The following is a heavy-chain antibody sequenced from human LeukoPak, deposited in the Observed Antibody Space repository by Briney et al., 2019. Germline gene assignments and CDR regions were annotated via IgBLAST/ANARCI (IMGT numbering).Heavy chain of an antibody. CDR1: GYTLTELS. CDR2: FDPEDGET. J-gene: IGHJ4*02. D-gene: IGHD5-18*01. V-gene: IGHV1-24*01. Sequence: ASVTVSCKVSGYTLTELSMHWVRQAPGKGLEWMGGFDPEDGETIYAQKFQGRVTMTEDTSTDTAYMELSSLRSEDTAVYYCATDLSRHTAMVFDYWGQGTLVTVSS. CDR3: ATDLSRHTAMVFDY.